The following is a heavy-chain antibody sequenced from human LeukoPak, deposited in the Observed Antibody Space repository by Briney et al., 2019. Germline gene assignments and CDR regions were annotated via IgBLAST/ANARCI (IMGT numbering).Heavy chain of an antibody. V-gene: IGHV4-39*07. J-gene: IGHJ3*02. D-gene: IGHD3-22*01. CDR1: GGSISSSSYY. CDR3: ARGHTYYDSSGYRKANAFDI. Sequence: PSETLSLTCTVSGGSISSSSYYWGWIRQPPGKGLEWIGSIYYSGSTYYNPSLKSRVTISVDTSKNQFSLKLSSVTAADTAVYYCARGHTYYDSSGYRKANAFDIWGQGTMVTVSS. CDR2: IYYSGST.